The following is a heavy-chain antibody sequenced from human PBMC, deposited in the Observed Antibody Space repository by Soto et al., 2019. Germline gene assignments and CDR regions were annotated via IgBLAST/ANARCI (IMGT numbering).Heavy chain of an antibody. Sequence: GGSLRLSCAASGFTFRSYATNWVRQAPGKGLEWVSTISGSADSTYYADSVKGRFTISRDNSKNTLYLQMNSLRAEDTAVYYCAKDGPQGCSGGSCYSHDAFDIWGQGTMVTVSS. CDR1: GFTFRSYA. J-gene: IGHJ3*02. CDR2: ISGSADST. V-gene: IGHV3-23*01. D-gene: IGHD2-15*01. CDR3: AKDGPQGCSGGSCYSHDAFDI.